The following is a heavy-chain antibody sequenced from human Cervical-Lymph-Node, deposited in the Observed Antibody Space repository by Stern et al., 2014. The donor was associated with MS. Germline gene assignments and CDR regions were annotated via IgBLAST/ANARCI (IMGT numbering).Heavy chain of an antibody. CDR2: IKQDGSEK. Sequence: EVQLVESGGGLVQPGGSLRLSCAASGFTFSSYWMSWVRQAPGKGLEWVAKIKQDGSEKYYVDSVKGRFTISRDNAKNSLYLQMNSLRAEDTAVYYCARPRRGGAVAGFWYFDLWGRGTLVTVSS. CDR1: GFTFSSYW. CDR3: ARPRRGGAVAGFWYFDL. D-gene: IGHD6-19*01. J-gene: IGHJ2*01. V-gene: IGHV3-7*01.